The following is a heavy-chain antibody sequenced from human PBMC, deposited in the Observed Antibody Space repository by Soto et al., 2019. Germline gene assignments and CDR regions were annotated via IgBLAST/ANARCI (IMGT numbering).Heavy chain of an antibody. CDR1: GFSFSNYA. CDR3: AKGRSALPIFDY. CDR2: ISGSGGTT. Sequence: EVQLLESGGGWIQPGGSLRLSCAASGFSFSNYAMNWVRQAPGKGLEWVSFISGSGGTTDYADSVRGRFRLSRDNSKNTVDLEMNSLRTEDTAGYFCAKGRSALPIFDYWGQGVMVTVSS. V-gene: IGHV3-23*01. J-gene: IGHJ4*02.